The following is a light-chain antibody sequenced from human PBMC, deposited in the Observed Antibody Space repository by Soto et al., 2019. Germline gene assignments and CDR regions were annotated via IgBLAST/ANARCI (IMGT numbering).Light chain of an antibody. CDR2: AAS. Sequence: DIQMTQSPSSVSASVGDRVTITCRASPGISSWLAWYQQKPGKAPKLLIYAASSLQSGVPSRFIGSGSGTDFNLPISSLQPEDFATYYCQQSNSFSWTFGQGTKVEIK. CDR1: PGISSW. CDR3: QQSNSFSWT. J-gene: IGKJ1*01. V-gene: IGKV1-12*01.